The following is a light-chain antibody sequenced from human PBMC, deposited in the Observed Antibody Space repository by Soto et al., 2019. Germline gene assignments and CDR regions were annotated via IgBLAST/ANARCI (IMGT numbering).Light chain of an antibody. CDR3: QQYADSPRT. CDR1: QSISSNS. Sequence: EIVLTQSPGTRSLSPGERATLSCRASQSISSNSLAWYQQKPGQTPRLLIYDASSRATGIPDRFSGSGAGTDFSLTISILEPEDVALYYCQQYADSPRTFGQGTKVEIK. J-gene: IGKJ1*01. CDR2: DAS. V-gene: IGKV3-20*01.